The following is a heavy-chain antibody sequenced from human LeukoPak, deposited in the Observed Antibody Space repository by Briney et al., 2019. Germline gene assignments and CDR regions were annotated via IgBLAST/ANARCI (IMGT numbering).Heavy chain of an antibody. CDR3: ARDRVGSSSWSPYYYYYYMDV. J-gene: IGHJ6*03. Sequence: SGTLSLTCTVSGGSISSYYWSWIRQPAGKGLEWIGRIYTSGSTNYNPSLKSRVTMSVDTSKNQFSLKLSSVTAADTAVYYCARDRVGSSSWSPYYYYYYMDVWGKGTTVTVSS. CDR1: GGSISSYY. CDR2: IYTSGST. V-gene: IGHV4-4*07. D-gene: IGHD6-13*01.